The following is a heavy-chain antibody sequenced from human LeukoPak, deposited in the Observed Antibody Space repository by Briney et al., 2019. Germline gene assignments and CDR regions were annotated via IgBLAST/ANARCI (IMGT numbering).Heavy chain of an antibody. CDR1: GFTFSSTY. CDR2: ISGGGGST. D-gene: IGHD1-26*01. Sequence: GGSLRLSCAASGFTFSSTYMSWVRQAPGKGLEWVSTISGGGGSTYYADSVKGRFTISRDNSKNTLYLQVNSQRAEDTAVYYCAKGGKWDVTPFDYWGQGTLVTVSS. J-gene: IGHJ4*02. V-gene: IGHV3-23*01. CDR3: AKGGKWDVTPFDY.